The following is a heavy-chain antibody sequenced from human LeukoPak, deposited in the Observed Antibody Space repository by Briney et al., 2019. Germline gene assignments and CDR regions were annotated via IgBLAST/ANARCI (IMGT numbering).Heavy chain of an antibody. CDR2: IIPIGDIA. D-gene: IGHD2-21*02. J-gene: IGHJ3*01. CDR3: ARISDSTKVTAAFDV. V-gene: IGHV1-69*04. Sequence: ASVKVSCKTSGDTFRTYDIHWVRQAPGQGLEWVGRIIPIGDIADYAQKFQGRVTMTADKSTTTAYMEVRSLKSEDTAFYYCARISDSTKVTAAFDVWGQGTMVTVS. CDR1: GDTFRTYD.